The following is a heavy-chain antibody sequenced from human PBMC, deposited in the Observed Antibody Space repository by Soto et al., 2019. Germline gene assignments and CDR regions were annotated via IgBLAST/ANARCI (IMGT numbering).Heavy chain of an antibody. J-gene: IGHJ4*02. Sequence: GESLKISCKGSGYSFTSYWIGWVRQMPGKGLEWMGIIYPGVFDTRYSPSFQGRSTISRDNAKNSLYLQMNSLRAEDTAVYYCASLEPYSSDLVYWGQGTLVTVSS. CDR1: GYSFTSYW. CDR2: IYPGVFDT. D-gene: IGHD6-19*01. CDR3: ASLEPYSSDLVY. V-gene: IGHV5-51*01.